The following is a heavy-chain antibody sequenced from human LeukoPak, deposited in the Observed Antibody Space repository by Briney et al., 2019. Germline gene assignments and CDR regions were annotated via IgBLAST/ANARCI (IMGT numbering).Heavy chain of an antibody. CDR3: AKDMGPPVADY. CDR1: GFTFSGCG. CDR2: IRYDGSKK. J-gene: IGHJ4*02. Sequence: PGGSLRLSCAASGFTFSGCGMHWVRQAPGKGLERVSFIRYDGSKKFYADSVKGRFTISRDNSKNTLYLQMNSLRAEDTAVYYCAKDMGPPVADYWGQGTLVTVSS. V-gene: IGHV3-30*02.